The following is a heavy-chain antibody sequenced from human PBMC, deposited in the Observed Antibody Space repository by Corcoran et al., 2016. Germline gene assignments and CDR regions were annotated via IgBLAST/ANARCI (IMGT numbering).Heavy chain of an antibody. J-gene: IGHJ4*02. CDR1: GDSVSGNSVT. CDR2: TFYRSQWIN. D-gene: IGHD1-26*01. CDR3: AREPQLSGMYC. Sequence: QVQLQQSGPGLLKPSQTLSLTCAISGDSVSGNSVTWNWIRQSPSRGPEWLGRTFYRSQWINDYAKSVQGRITIYPDTSKNQFSLQLNSVTPEDTAVYYCAREPQLSGMYCWGQGTLVTVSS. V-gene: IGHV6-1*01.